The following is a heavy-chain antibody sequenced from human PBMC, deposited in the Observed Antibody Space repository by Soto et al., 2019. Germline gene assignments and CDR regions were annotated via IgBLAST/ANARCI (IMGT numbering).Heavy chain of an antibody. V-gene: IGHV1-69*01. J-gene: IGHJ4*02. Sequence: QVQLVQPGSEVKKPGSSVRVSCKASGGSVSNSAISWLRQAPGQALEWMGGIIPIFGPAIYARKFQGRFTISADESTGTAYMELNNVRSDDTAVYYCGRGSSLTKVEYWGQGTLVTVSS. CDR2: IIPIFGPA. D-gene: IGHD6-6*01. CDR3: GRGSSLTKVEY. CDR1: GGSVSNSA.